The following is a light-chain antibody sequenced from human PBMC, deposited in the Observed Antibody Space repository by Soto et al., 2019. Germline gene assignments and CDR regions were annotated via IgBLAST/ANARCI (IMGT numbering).Light chain of an antibody. Sequence: QSALTQPRSVSGSPGQSVTISCTGTSSDVGGYNYVSWYQQHPGKAPKLMIYDVSKRPSGVPDRFSGSKSGNTASLTISALQAEDEADYYCCSYAGSYGYVFGTGTKVTVL. CDR1: SSDVGGYNY. V-gene: IGLV2-11*01. CDR3: CSYAGSYGYV. CDR2: DVS. J-gene: IGLJ1*01.